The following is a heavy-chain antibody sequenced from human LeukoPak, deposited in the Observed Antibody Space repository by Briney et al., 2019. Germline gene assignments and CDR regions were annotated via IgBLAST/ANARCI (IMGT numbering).Heavy chain of an antibody. V-gene: IGHV3-23*01. D-gene: IGHD6-6*01. CDR3: AKSASRIAAPSLWFDP. CDR2: ISGSGGST. J-gene: IGHJ5*02. CDR1: GFTFSSYA. Sequence: GGSLRLSCAASGFTFSSYAMSWVRQAPGKGLEWVSAISGSGGSTYYADSVKGRFTISRDNSKNTLYLQMNSLRAEDTAVYYCAKSASRIAAPSLWFDPWGQGTLVTVSS.